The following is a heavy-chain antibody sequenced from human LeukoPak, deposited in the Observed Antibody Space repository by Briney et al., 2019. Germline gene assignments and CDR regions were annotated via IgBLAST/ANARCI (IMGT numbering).Heavy chain of an antibody. CDR1: GYTFTSYA. V-gene: IGHV7-4-1*02. CDR3: ARFIAAAGGRSFDY. CDR2: INTNIGNP. D-gene: IGHD6-13*01. Sequence: ASVKVSCKASGYTFTSYAMNWVRQAPGQGLEWMGWINTNIGNPTYAQGFTGRFVFSLDTSVSTAYLQISSLKAEDTAVYYCARFIAAAGGRSFDYWGQGTLVTVSS. J-gene: IGHJ4*02.